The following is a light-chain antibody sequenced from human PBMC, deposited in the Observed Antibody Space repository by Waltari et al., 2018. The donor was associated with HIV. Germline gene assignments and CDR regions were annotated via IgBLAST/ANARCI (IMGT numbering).Light chain of an antibody. V-gene: IGLV3-21*02. CDR1: NIGSQS. J-gene: IGLJ2*01. CDR2: DDS. CDR3: QVWHSNSDHVV. Sequence: SYVLTQPPSVSVAPGQTARITCEGNNIGSQSVHWYQQRPGQPPALVVHDDSDRPSRIPGPFSGSNSWNTATLTNSRVEAGDEADYYCQVWHSNSDHVVFGGGTKLTVL.